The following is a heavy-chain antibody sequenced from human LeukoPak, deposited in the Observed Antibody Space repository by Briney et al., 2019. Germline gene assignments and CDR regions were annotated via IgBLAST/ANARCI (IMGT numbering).Heavy chain of an antibody. V-gene: IGHV3-15*07. J-gene: IGHJ4*02. CDR2: VKSKTDGGTT. Sequence: GGSLRLSCAASGFTFSNAWMIWVRQAPAKGLECVGRVKSKTDGGTTDYAAPVKGRFTISRDDSKNTLYLQMNSLKAEDTAMYYRTTVLHYYGSSGNLYWGQGTLVTVSS. CDR1: GFTFSNAW. D-gene: IGHD3-22*01. CDR3: TTVLHYYGSSGNLY.